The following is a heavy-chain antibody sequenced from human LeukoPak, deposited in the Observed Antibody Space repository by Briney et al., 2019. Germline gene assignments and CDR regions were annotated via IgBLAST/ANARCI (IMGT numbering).Heavy chain of an antibody. CDR2: IYHSGST. CDR3: ARLIGMDV. V-gene: IGHV4-38-2*01. J-gene: IGHJ6*04. CDR1: GYSISSGYY. Sequence: PSETLSLNCAVSGYSISSGYYWGWIRQPPGKGLEWIGSIYHSGSTYYNPSLKSRVTISVDTSKNQFSLKLSSVTAADTAVYYCARLIGMDVWGKETTVTVSS.